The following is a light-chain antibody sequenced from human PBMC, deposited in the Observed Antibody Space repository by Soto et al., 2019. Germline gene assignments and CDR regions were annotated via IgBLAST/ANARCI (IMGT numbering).Light chain of an antibody. J-gene: IGKJ5*01. CDR1: KSVSNN. CDR2: GAS. Sequence: ELVMTQSPVTLSVSPGERATLSCRASKSVSNNLAWYQQKPGQAPSLLIYGASTRATGIPDRFSGSRSGTEFTLPISSLQSEDFAVYYCQQYNNWPPFTFGKGPRLEIK. V-gene: IGKV3-15*01. CDR3: QQYNNWPPFT.